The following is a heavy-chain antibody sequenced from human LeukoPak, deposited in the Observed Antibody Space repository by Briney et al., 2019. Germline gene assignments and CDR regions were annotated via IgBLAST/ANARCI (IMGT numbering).Heavy chain of an antibody. V-gene: IGHV3-30-3*01. D-gene: IGHD1-1*01. CDR2: ISYDGSNK. CDR3: ARAAGYEGHYYMDV. J-gene: IGHJ6*03. Sequence: GGSLRLSCAASGFTFSSYAMHWVRQAPGKGLEWVAVISYDGSNKYYADSVKGRFTISRDNSKNTLYLQMNSLRAEDTAVYYCARAAGYEGHYYMDVWGKGTTVTVSS. CDR1: GFTFSSYA.